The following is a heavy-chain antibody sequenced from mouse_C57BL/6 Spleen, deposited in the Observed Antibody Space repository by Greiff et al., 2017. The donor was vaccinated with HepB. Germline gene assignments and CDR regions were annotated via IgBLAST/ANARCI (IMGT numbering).Heavy chain of an antibody. D-gene: IGHD1-1*01. J-gene: IGHJ2*01. CDR2: INPSTGGT. CDR1: GYSFTGYY. CDR3: ARSGGSSDY. Sequence: VQLKESGPELVKPGASVKISCKASGYSFTGYYMNWVKQSPEKSLEWIGEINPSTGGTTYNQKFKAKATLTVDKSSSTAYMQLKSLTSEDAAVYYCARSGGSSDYWGQGTTLTVSS. V-gene: IGHV1-42*01.